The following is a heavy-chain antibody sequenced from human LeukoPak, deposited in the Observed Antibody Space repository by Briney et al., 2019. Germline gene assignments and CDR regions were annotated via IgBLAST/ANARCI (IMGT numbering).Heavy chain of an antibody. D-gene: IGHD3-22*01. J-gene: IGHJ4*02. V-gene: IGHV3-23*01. Sequence: GGSLRFSCAASGFTFSSYATSWVRQAPGKGLEWVSAISGSGGSTYYADSVKGRFTISRDNSKNTLYLQMNSLRAEDTAVYYCAKGAYDSSGYRWLDYWGQGTLVTVSS. CDR1: GFTFSSYA. CDR2: ISGSGGST. CDR3: AKGAYDSSGYRWLDY.